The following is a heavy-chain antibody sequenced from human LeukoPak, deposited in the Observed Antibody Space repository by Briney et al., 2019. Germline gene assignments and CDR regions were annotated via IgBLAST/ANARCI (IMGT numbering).Heavy chain of an antibody. Sequence: ASETLSLTCTVSGGSISSYYWSWIRQPPGKGLEWIGYIYYSGSTNYNPSLKSRVTISVDTSKNQFSLKLSSVTAADTAVYYCARVEQVCGGDCNDAFDIWGQGTMVTVSS. D-gene: IGHD2-21*02. CDR1: GGSISSYY. J-gene: IGHJ3*02. V-gene: IGHV4-59*01. CDR2: IYYSGST. CDR3: ARVEQVCGGDCNDAFDI.